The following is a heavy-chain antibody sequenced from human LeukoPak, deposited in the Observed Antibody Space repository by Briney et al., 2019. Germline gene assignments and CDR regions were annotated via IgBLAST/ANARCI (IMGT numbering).Heavy chain of an antibody. D-gene: IGHD3-22*01. CDR2: INPNNGGT. CDR1: GYTFTGYY. Sequence: ASVKLSCKASGYTFTGYYLHWVRQAPGQGLEWMGWINPNNGGTNYAQKFQGRVTMTRDTSISTAYMELSRLRSDDTAVYYCARVDYYDSSGGAYYWGQGTLVTVSS. CDR3: ARVDYYDSSGGAYY. V-gene: IGHV1-2*02. J-gene: IGHJ4*02.